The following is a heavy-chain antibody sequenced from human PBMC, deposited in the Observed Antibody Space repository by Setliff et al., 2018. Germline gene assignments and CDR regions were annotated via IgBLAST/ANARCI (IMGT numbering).Heavy chain of an antibody. J-gene: IGHJ4*02. CDR3: AIGGGYCDFFDCFPFDN. Sequence: PSETLSLTCTVSGDSISSPTYHWGWVRQPPGKGLEFMGYVFPNGATKYDPSLKSRLTISVDTSKNQFSLKLTSLTAADTALYYCAIGGGYCDFFDCFPFDNWGQGFLVTVSS. CDR2: VFPNGAT. V-gene: IGHV4-61*01. D-gene: IGHD3-16*01. CDR1: GDSISSPTYH.